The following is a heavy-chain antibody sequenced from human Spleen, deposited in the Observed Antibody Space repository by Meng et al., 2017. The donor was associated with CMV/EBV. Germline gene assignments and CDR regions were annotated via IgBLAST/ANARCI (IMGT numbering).Heavy chain of an antibody. CDR2: IYPGDSDT. CDR1: DYTFNNYW. Sequence: GESLKISCKGSDYTFNNYWIAWVRQMPGKGLEWMGIIYPGDSDTRYSPSFQGQVTFSADKSINTAYLQWSSLKASDTAIYYCTKVRPTIFGIDSGGMDVWGQGTSVTVSS. CDR3: TKVRPTIFGIDSGGMDV. J-gene: IGHJ6*02. V-gene: IGHV5-51*01. D-gene: IGHD3-3*01.